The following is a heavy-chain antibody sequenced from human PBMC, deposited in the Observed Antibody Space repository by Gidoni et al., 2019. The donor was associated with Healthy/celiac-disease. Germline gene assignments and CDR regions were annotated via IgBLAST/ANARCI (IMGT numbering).Heavy chain of an antibody. CDR1: GFTVSSNY. CDR2: IYSGGST. D-gene: IGHD5-12*01. Sequence: EVQLVESGGGLVQPGGSLRLSCAASGFTVSSNYMSWVRQAPGKGLEWVSVIYSGGSTYYADSVKGRFTISRHNSKNTLYLQMNSLRAEDTAVYYCACDSCYDSVAVGYGMDVWGQGTTVTVSS. V-gene: IGHV3-53*04. CDR3: ACDSCYDSVAVGYGMDV. J-gene: IGHJ6*02.